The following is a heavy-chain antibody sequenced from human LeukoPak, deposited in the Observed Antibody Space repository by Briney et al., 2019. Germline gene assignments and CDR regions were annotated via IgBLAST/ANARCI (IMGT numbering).Heavy chain of an antibody. CDR2: IYYSGST. CDR1: GGSISSSSYY. Sequence: SETLSLTCTVSGGSISSSSYYWGWIRQPPGNGLEWIGSIYYSGSTYYNPSLKSRVTISVDTSKNQFSLKLSSVTAADTAVYYCARKVVFDLWGRGTLVTVSS. V-gene: IGHV4-39*01. D-gene: IGHD2-15*01. J-gene: IGHJ2*01. CDR3: ARKVVFDL.